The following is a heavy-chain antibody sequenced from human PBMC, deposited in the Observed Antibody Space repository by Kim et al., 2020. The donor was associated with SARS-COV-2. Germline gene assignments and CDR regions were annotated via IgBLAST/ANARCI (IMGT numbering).Heavy chain of an antibody. CDR1: GFTFSSYG. CDR3: AEARISSWSKYYYYYGMDV. D-gene: IGHD6-13*01. J-gene: IGHJ6*02. V-gene: IGHV3-33*06. CDR2: IWYDGSNK. Sequence: GGSLRLSCAASGFTFSSYGMHWVRQAPGKGLEWVAVIWYDGSNKYYADSVKGRFTISRDNSKNTLYLQMNSLRAEDTAVYYCAEARISSWSKYYYYYGMDVWGQGTTVTVSS.